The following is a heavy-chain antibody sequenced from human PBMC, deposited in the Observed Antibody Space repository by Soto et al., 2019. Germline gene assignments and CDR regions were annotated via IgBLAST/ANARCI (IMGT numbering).Heavy chain of an antibody. J-gene: IGHJ4*02. CDR3: ARSNFKDDYGDYPRDY. D-gene: IGHD4-17*01. Sequence: QVQLVESGGGVVQPGRALRLSCTASGFTFSRYGMHWVRQAPGKGLEWVAIIWFDGSYKYYGDAVKGRFTISRDNSKNTVYLQMDSLRVEDTAVYYCARSNFKDDYGDYPRDYWGQGTLVTVSS. V-gene: IGHV3-33*01. CDR1: GFTFSRYG. CDR2: IWFDGSYK.